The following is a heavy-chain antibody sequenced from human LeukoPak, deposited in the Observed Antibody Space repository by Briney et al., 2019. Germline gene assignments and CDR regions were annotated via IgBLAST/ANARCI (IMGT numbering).Heavy chain of an antibody. Sequence: PGGSLRLSCEASGFTFSSFAMHWVRQAPGKGLEWVTLISYHGSNKEYADSVKGRFIISRDNSKNTLYLEMNTLRIEGTGVYYCARTPERFGQGQLDYWGQGTLVTVSS. CDR2: ISYHGSNK. J-gene: IGHJ4*02. CDR1: GFTFSSFA. CDR3: ARTPERFGQGQLDY. D-gene: IGHD3-10*01. V-gene: IGHV3-30*04.